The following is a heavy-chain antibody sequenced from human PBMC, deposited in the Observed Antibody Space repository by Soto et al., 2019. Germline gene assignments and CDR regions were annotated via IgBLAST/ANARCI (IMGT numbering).Heavy chain of an antibody. J-gene: IGHJ4*01. Sequence: ASVKVSCKASGGTFSTFGSSWERQAPGQGLEWMGGIIPFFVTARYSQKFEDRITITADESTNTVYTDLRSLTSEDTAIYYCAKSAPMDAGDKYYYDFWGQGALVAPSS. CDR2: IIPFFVTA. V-gene: IGHV1-69*13. CDR1: GGTFSTFG. CDR3: AKSAPMDAGDKYYYDF. D-gene: IGHD4-17*01.